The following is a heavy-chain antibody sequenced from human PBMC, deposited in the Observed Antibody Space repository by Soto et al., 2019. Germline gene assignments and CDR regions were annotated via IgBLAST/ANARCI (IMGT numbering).Heavy chain of an antibody. V-gene: IGHV3-7*03. CDR2: INHDGIEK. CDR3: VGGAHADY. Sequence: EVQLVESGGGLVQPGGSLRLSCAASEFTLRDYWMTWVRQAPGRGLEWVAIINHDGIEKYHADFVKGRFTLSRDKARNSMYLQLSNLRADDTAIYYCVGGAHADYWGRGTLVTVSS. CDR1: EFTLRDYW. J-gene: IGHJ4*02. D-gene: IGHD2-2*01.